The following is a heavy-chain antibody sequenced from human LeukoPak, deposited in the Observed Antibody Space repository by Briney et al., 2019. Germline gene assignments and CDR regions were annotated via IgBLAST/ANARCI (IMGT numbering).Heavy chain of an antibody. Sequence: GGSLRLSCAASGFTFRSSYGMHWVRQAPGKGLEWVAVISYDGRNKYYADSVKGRFTISRDNSKNTLYLQMNSLRAEDTAVYYCAKDDTVDDAFDIWGQGTMVTVSS. CDR1: GFTFRSSYG. D-gene: IGHD4-23*01. V-gene: IGHV3-30*18. J-gene: IGHJ3*02. CDR2: ISYDGRNK. CDR3: AKDDTVDDAFDI.